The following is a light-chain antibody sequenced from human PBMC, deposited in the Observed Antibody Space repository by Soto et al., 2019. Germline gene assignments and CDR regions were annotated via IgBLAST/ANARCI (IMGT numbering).Light chain of an antibody. J-gene: IGKJ4*01. CDR3: HQYGSSPLT. V-gene: IGKV3-20*01. CDR1: QSVSSNY. CDR2: GAS. Sequence: EIVLTQSPGTLSLSPGESATLSSRASQSVSSNYLAWFQQSPGQAPRLLIYGASSRATGIPDRFSGSGSGTDFTLTISRLEPEDFAMYYCHQYGSSPLTFGGGTKVDIK.